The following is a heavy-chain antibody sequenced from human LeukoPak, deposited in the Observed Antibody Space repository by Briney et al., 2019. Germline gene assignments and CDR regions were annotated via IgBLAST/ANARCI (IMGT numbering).Heavy chain of an antibody. CDR3: ARGRLGYCSGGSCSDFDY. Sequence: ASVKVSCKASGYTFTIYGITWVRQAPGQGLEWMGWISDYNGNTNYAQKLRDRVTMTTDTSTSTAYMELRSLRSDDTAVYYCARGRLGYCSGGSCSDFDYWGQGTLVTVYS. CDR1: GYTFTIYG. V-gene: IGHV1-18*01. CDR2: ISDYNGNT. J-gene: IGHJ4*02. D-gene: IGHD2-15*01.